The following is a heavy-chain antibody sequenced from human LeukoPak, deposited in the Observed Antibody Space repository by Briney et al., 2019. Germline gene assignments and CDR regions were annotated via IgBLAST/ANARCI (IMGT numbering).Heavy chain of an antibody. CDR1: GFTFSSYA. CDR2: ISGSGGST. CDR3: AKQTTPNTAMVYYFDY. V-gene: IGHV3-23*01. J-gene: IGHJ4*02. Sequence: GGSLRLSCAASGFTFSSYAMSWVRQAPGKGLEWVSAISGSGGSTYYADSVKGRFTISRDNSKNTLYLQMNSLRAEDTAVYYCAKQTTPNTAMVYYFDYWGQGTLVTVSS. D-gene: IGHD5-18*01.